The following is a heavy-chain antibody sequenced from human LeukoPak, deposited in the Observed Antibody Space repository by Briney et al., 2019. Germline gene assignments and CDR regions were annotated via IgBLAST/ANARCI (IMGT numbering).Heavy chain of an antibody. CDR2: ISAYNGNT. J-gene: IGHJ4*02. V-gene: IGHV1-18*01. Sequence: GASVKVSCKASGYTFTSYGISWARQAPGQGLEWMGWISAYNGNTNYAQKLQGRVTMTTDTSTSTAYMELRSLRSDDTAVYYCARDLCSGGSCYSDYWGQGTLVTVSS. CDR1: GYTFTSYG. CDR3: ARDLCSGGSCYSDY. D-gene: IGHD2-15*01.